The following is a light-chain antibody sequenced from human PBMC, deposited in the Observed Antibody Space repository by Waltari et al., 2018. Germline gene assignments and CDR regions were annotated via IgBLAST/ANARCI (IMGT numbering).Light chain of an antibody. CDR1: QSVVSSDGHIY. CDR2: KVS. Sequence: DVVMTQSPLSLPVTLGQPASISCRSSQSVVSSDGHIYLNWFHQRPGQSPRRLIYKVSNRDSGVPDRFSGSGSGTDFTVKISRVEAEDVGVYYCMQGTHWPYTFGQGTKLEIK. CDR3: MQGTHWPYT. V-gene: IGKV2-30*01. J-gene: IGKJ2*01.